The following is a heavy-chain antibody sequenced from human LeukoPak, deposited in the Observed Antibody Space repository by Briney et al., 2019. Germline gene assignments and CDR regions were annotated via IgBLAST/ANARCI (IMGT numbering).Heavy chain of an antibody. Sequence: SSETLSLTCTVSGGSISSYYWSWIRQPPGKGLEWIGYIYYSGSTNYNPSLKSRVTISVDTSKNQFSLKLSSVTAADTAVYYCARHDVLRYFDWLLGPATIDYWGQGTLVTVSS. V-gene: IGHV4-59*08. CDR3: ARHDVLRYFDWLLGPATIDY. CDR1: GGSISSYY. J-gene: IGHJ4*02. CDR2: IYYSGST. D-gene: IGHD3-9*01.